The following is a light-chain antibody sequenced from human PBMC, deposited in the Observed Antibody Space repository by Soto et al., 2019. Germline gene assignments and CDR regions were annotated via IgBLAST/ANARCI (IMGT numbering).Light chain of an antibody. CDR2: EVS. CDR1: SSDGGGYNY. V-gene: IGLV2-14*01. CDR3: CSYTDSRTHI. Sequence: QSALPWPASVSVSPGQSITSSCTGTSSDGGGYNYVSWYQQHTGKAPKLIIFEVSYRPSGISNRFSASKSGDTASLTISGLQADDEADYYCCSYTDSRTHIFGSGTKV. J-gene: IGLJ1*01.